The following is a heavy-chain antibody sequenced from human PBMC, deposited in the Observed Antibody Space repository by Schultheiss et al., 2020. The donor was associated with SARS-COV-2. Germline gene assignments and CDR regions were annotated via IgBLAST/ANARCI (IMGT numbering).Heavy chain of an antibody. CDR1: GYTFTGYY. Sequence: ASVKVSCKASGYTFTGYYMHWVRQAPGQGLEWMGRINPNSGGTNYAQKFQGRVTMTRDTSISTAYMELSSLRSEDTAVYYCARGETYYDFWSGYYTPFDYWGQGTLVTVSS. CDR3: ARGETYYDFWSGYYTPFDY. V-gene: IGHV1-2*06. CDR2: INPNSGGT. J-gene: IGHJ4*02. D-gene: IGHD3-3*01.